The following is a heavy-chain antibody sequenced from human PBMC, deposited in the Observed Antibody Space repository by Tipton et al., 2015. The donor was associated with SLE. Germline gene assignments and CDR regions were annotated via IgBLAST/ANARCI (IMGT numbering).Heavy chain of an antibody. CDR3: ARHSRKTSGAMGAFDI. CDR1: GGSISSSSYY. V-gene: IGHV4-39*01. CDR2: IYYSGST. J-gene: IGHJ3*02. D-gene: IGHD5-18*01. Sequence: TLSLTCTVSGGSISSSSYYWGWIRQPPGKGLEWIGSIYYSGSTYYNPSLKSRVTISVDTSKNQFSLKLSSVTAADTAVYYCARHSRKTSGAMGAFDIWGQETMVAVSS.